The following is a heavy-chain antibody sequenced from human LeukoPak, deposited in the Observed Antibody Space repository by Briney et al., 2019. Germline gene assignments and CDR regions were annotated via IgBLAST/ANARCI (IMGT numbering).Heavy chain of an antibody. CDR2: IYPGDSDT. J-gene: IGHJ4*02. Sequence: GESLKISCKGSGYTFTSYWIGWVRQMPGKGLEWIGIIYPGDSDTRYSPSFQGQVTISADKSISTAYLQWSSLEASDTAMYYCARAYYYDSSGYYKYWGQGTLVTVSS. D-gene: IGHD3-22*01. CDR3: ARAYYYDSSGYYKY. V-gene: IGHV5-51*01. CDR1: GYTFTSYW.